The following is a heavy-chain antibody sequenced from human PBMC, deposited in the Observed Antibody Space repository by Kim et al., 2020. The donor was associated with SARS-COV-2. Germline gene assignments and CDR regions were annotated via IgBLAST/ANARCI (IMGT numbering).Heavy chain of an antibody. CDR2: ISGSGGST. V-gene: IGHV3-23*01. D-gene: IGHD3-22*01. CDR1: GFTFSSYA. CDR3: AKDQDMITMIVVAQTKMHFFDY. Sequence: GGSLRLSCAASGFTFSSYAMSWVRQAPGKGLEWVSAISGSGGSTYYADSVKGRFTISRDNSKNTLYLQMNSLRAEDTAVYYCAKDQDMITMIVVAQTKMHFFDYWGQGTLVTVSS. J-gene: IGHJ4*02.